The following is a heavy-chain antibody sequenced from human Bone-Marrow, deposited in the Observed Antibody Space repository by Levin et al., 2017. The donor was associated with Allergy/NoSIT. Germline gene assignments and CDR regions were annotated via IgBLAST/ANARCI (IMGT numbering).Heavy chain of an antibody. J-gene: IGHJ6*02. CDR2: IYHRGSA. Sequence: SQTLSLTCTVSGDSVTSGDYYWSWIRQHPGKGLEWLGFIYHRGSAYYNPSLKSRLTMSLDTSKNQLSLKLSSVTVADTAVYYCARDECAWFGECYGMDVWGQGTTVTVSS. V-gene: IGHV4-31*03. CDR3: ARDECAWFGECYGMDV. CDR1: GDSVTSGDYY. D-gene: IGHD3-10*01.